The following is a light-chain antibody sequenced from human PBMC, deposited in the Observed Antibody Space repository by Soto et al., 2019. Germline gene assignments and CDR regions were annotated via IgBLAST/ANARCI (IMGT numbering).Light chain of an antibody. Sequence: QAVVTQPPSVSGGPGQRVTISCTGSSSNIGAGYDVHWYQQLPGTAPKLLIYDNNNRPSGVPDRFSGSKSGTSASLAITGLQAEDEADYYCQSYDSSLSVLYVFGTGTKLTVL. CDR3: QSYDSSLSVLYV. CDR2: DNN. V-gene: IGLV1-40*01. CDR1: SSNIGAGYD. J-gene: IGLJ1*01.